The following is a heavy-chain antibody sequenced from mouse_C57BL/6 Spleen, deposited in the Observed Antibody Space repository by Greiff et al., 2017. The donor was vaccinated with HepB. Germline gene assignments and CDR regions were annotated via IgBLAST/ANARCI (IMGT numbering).Heavy chain of an antibody. J-gene: IGHJ4*01. D-gene: IGHD1-1*02. CDR1: GYAFTNYL. CDR2: INPGSGGT. Sequence: QVQLKESGAELVRPGTSVKVSCKASGYAFTNYLIAWVKQRPGQGLEWIGVINPGSGGTNYNEKFKGKATLTADKSSSTAYMQLSSLTSEDSAVYFCARKDDYDYDAMDYWGQGTSVTVSS. CDR3: ARKDDYDYDAMDY. V-gene: IGHV1-54*01.